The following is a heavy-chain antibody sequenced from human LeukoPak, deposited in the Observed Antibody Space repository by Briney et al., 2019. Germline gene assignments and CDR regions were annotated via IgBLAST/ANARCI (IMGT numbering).Heavy chain of an antibody. J-gene: IGHJ5*02. CDR2: IIPIFGTA. Sequence: ASVKVSCKASGGTFSSYAISWVRQAPGQGLEWMGGIIPIFGTANYAQKFQGRVTITADKSTSTAYMELSSLRSEDTAVYYCARDNSVGDNAWWFDPWGQGTLVTVSS. CDR1: GGTFSSYA. D-gene: IGHD1-26*01. CDR3: ARDNSVGDNAWWFDP. V-gene: IGHV1-69*06.